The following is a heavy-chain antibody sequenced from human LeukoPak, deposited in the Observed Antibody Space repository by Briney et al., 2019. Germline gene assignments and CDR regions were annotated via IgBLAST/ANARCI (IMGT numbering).Heavy chain of an antibody. CDR2: ISGSGDPT. J-gene: IGHJ4*02. CDR1: GXTFSTYA. CDR3: AKGVTLWDLWQPLCD. V-gene: IGHV3-23*01. D-gene: IGHD3-3*01. Sequence: GGSLRLSCAASGXTFSTYAMTWVRQVPGKGQDWVSVISGSGDPTYYADFVKGRFTVSRDNSKNTLYLQMNSLRAEDTAVYYCAKGVTLWDLWQPLCDWGQGTLVTVSS.